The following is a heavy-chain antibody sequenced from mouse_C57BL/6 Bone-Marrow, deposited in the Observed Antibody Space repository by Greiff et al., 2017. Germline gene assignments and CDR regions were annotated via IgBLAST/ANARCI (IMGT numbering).Heavy chain of an antibody. V-gene: IGHV1-50*01. J-gene: IGHJ3*01. D-gene: IGHD2-4*01. CDR1: GYTFTSYW. Sequence: QVQLQQPGAELVKPGASVKLSCKASGYTFTSYWMQWVKQRPGQGLEWIGEIDPSDSYTNYNQKFKGKATLTVDTSSSTAYMQLSSLTSEDSAVSDCARYDYDGAYWGQGTLVTVSA. CDR2: IDPSDSYT. CDR3: ARYDYDGAY.